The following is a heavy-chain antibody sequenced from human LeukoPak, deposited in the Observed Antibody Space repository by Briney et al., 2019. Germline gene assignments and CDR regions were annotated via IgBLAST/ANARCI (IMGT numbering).Heavy chain of an antibody. CDR1: GYTFTSYD. CDR2: MNPNSGNT. Sequence: ALVKVSCKASGYTFTSYDINWVRQATGQGLEWMGWMNPNSGNTGYAQKFQGRVTMTRNTSISTAYMELSSLRSEDTAVYYCARGVWYGDSAGLDFQHWGQGTLVTVSS. CDR3: ARGVWYGDSAGLDFQH. V-gene: IGHV1-8*01. D-gene: IGHD4-17*01. J-gene: IGHJ1*01.